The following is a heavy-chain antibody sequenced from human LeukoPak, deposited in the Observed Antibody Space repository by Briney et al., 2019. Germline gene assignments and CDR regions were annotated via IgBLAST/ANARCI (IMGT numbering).Heavy chain of an antibody. Sequence: SETLSLTCTVSGYSISSGYYWGWIRQPPGKGLEWIGSIYHSGSTYYNPSLKCRVTISVDTSKNQFSLRLSSVTAADTAVYYCARDAPPYSGYHFGFDYWGRGTLVTVSS. CDR3: ARDAPPYSGYHFGFDY. V-gene: IGHV4-38-2*02. CDR2: IYHSGST. D-gene: IGHD5-12*01. J-gene: IGHJ4*02. CDR1: GYSISSGYY.